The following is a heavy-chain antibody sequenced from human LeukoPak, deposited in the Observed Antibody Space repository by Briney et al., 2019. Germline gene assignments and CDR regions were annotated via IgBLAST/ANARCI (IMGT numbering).Heavy chain of an antibody. Sequence: QSGGSLRLSCAVSGVIFINYDIQWIRQVPGKGLTCLSLIRYDGIDKYYADSVKGRFTASRDKAKSTVYLQMNSLRTEDTALYYCALSRNYGLSDVWGHGTIVSVSS. J-gene: IGHJ3*01. CDR1: GVIFINYD. V-gene: IGHV3-30*02. CDR2: IRYDGIDK. CDR3: ALSRNYGLSDV. D-gene: IGHD3-3*01.